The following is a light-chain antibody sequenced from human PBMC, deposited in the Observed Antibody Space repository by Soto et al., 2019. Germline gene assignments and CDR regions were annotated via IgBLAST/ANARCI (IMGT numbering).Light chain of an antibody. CDR2: DAS. J-gene: IGKJ4*01. CDR1: QSVSSY. Sequence: EIVLTQSPATLSLSPGERATLSCRASQSVSSYLAWYQQNPGQAPRLLLYDASNRATGIPARFSGSGSGTDFTLTISSLEPEDFAVYYCQQRSNWPPLTFGGGTKVEIK. CDR3: QQRSNWPPLT. V-gene: IGKV3-11*01.